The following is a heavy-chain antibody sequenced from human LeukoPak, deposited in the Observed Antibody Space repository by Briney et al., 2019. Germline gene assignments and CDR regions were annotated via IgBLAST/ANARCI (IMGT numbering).Heavy chain of an antibody. CDR2: INHSGST. J-gene: IGHJ4*02. CDR1: GGSFSGYY. V-gene: IGHV4-34*01. Sequence: SETLSLTCAVYGGSFSGYYWSWIRQPSGKGLEWIGEINHSGSTNYNPSLKSRVTISVDTSKNQFSLKLSSVTAADTAVYYCARARGWPPNFDYWGQGTLVTVSS. CDR3: ARARGWPPNFDY. D-gene: IGHD6-19*01.